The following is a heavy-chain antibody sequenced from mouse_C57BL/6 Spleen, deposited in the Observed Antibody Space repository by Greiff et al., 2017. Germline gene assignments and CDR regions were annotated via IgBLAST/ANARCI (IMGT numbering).Heavy chain of an antibody. CDR3: ARDYGVGGFAY. CDR1: GYTFTSYW. D-gene: IGHD1-1*01. CDR2: IHPNSGST. Sequence: QVHVKQPGAELVKPGASVKLSCKASGYTFTSYWMHWVKQRPGQGLEWIGMIHPNSGSTNYNEKFKSKATLTVDKSSSTAYMQLSSLTSEDSAVYYCARDYGVGGFAYWGQGTLVTVSA. V-gene: IGHV1-64*01. J-gene: IGHJ3*01.